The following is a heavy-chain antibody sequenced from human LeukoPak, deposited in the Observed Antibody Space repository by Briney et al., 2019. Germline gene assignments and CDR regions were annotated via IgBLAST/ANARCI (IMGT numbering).Heavy chain of an antibody. D-gene: IGHD3-10*01. CDR1: GYTFTGQY. CDR3: ARWEGLYGSGSYSGY. CDR2: INPNSGGT. J-gene: IGHJ4*02. V-gene: IGHV1-2*02. Sequence: ASVKVSCKTSGYTFTGQYLHWVRQAPGQGLEWMGWINPNSGGTKSAQKFQGRVTMTRDTSISTAYMELSRLRSDDTAVYYCARWEGLYGSGSYSGYWGQGTLVTVSS.